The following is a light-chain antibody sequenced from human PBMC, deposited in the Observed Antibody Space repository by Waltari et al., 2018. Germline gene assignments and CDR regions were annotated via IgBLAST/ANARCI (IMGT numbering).Light chain of an antibody. CDR3: HQYNKWPFT. J-gene: IGKJ3*01. CDR1: QSVNSN. Sequence: EIALTQSPITLSVSPGERATLSCRASQSVNSNLAWYQQKPGQAPRLLIYGASTRATDVPARISGSGSGTEFTLTISSLQSEDFAVYYCHQYNKWPFTFGPGNKVDIK. CDR2: GAS. V-gene: IGKV3-15*01.